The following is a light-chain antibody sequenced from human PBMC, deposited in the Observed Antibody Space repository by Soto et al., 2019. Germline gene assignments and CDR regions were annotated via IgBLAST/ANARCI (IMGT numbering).Light chain of an antibody. CDR1: QNIHIN. CDR3: QQYEDWPRT. Sequence: EIVMTQSPDTLSVSPGDTATLSCRSSQNIHINLAWYQQKPGQAPTLLIYGVTARAPGVPARCSGSGSGTDFTLTIRSVQSGDFGVFYCQQYEDWPRTFGLGTKVEIQ. CDR2: GVT. V-gene: IGKV3-15*01. J-gene: IGKJ2*01.